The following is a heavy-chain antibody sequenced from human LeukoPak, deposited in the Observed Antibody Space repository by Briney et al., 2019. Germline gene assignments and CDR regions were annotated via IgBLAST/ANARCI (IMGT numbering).Heavy chain of an antibody. Sequence: SETPSLTCTVSGGSISSSSYYWGWIRQPPGKGLEWIGSIYYSGSTYYNPSLKSRVTISVDTSKNQFSLKLSSVTAADTAVYYCARDPLIAVAGTMGAFDIWGQGTMVTVSS. CDR1: GGSISSSSYY. CDR2: IYYSGST. CDR3: ARDPLIAVAGTMGAFDI. J-gene: IGHJ3*02. V-gene: IGHV4-39*07. D-gene: IGHD6-19*01.